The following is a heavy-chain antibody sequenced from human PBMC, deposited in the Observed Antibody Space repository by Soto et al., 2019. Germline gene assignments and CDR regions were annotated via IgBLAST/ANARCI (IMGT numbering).Heavy chain of an antibody. CDR2: LSWNGGAT. V-gene: IGHV3-9*01. J-gene: IGHJ3*01. CDR3: AKDMEASTIFDALEV. D-gene: IGHD1-1*01. Sequence: SLRLSCATSGFIFEDYAMHWVRQAPGKGLEWVSGLSWNGGATGYADSVRGRFTISRDNARTSLYLQMNSLRPEDTALYYCAKDMEASTIFDALEVWGQGTMVT. CDR1: GFIFEDYA.